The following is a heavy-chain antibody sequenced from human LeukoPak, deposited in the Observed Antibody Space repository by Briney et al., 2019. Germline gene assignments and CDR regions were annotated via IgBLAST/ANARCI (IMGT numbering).Heavy chain of an antibody. CDR3: ARAPIVVVPAAMNGDAFDI. J-gene: IGHJ3*02. D-gene: IGHD2-2*01. Sequence: PSETLSLTCTVSGGSISSSSYYWGWLREPPGKGLEWIGYIYYSGSTYYNPSLKSRVTISVDTSKNQFSLKLSSVTTADTAVYYCARAPIVVVPAAMNGDAFDIWGQGTMVTVSS. CDR2: IYYSGST. CDR1: GGSISSSSYY. V-gene: IGHV4-30-4*08.